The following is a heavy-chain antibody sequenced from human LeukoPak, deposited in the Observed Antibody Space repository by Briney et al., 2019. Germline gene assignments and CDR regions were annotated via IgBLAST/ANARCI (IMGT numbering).Heavy chain of an antibody. D-gene: IGHD6-19*01. CDR3: ARERHSSGWGY. CDR2: ISSSSSYI. J-gene: IGHJ4*02. Sequence: PGGSLRLSCAASGFTFSSYRMIWVRQAPGKGREWVSSISSSSSYIYYADSVKGRFAISRDNAKNSLYLQMNSLRAEDTAVYYCARERHSSGWGYWGQGTLVTVSS. V-gene: IGHV3-21*01. CDR1: GFTFSSYR.